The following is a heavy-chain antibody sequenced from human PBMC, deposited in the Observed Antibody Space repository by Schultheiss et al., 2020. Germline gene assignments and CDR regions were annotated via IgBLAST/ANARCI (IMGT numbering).Heavy chain of an antibody. J-gene: IGHJ4*02. Sequence: SQTLSLTCTVSGGSISSSSYYWGWIRQPPGKGLEWIGEINHSGSTNYNPSLKSRVTISVDTSKNQFSLKLSSVTAADTAVYYCASGESVRALDSYYFDYWGQGPLVTVSS. D-gene: IGHD3/OR15-3a*01. CDR3: ASGESVRALDSYYFDY. CDR2: INHSGST. CDR1: GGSISSSSYY. V-gene: IGHV4-39*07.